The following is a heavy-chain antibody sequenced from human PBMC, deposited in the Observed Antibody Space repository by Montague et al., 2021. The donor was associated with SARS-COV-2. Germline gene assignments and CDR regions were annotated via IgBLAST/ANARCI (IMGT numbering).Heavy chain of an antibody. Sequence: SETLSLTCTVSSSSLSNYYWSWIRQSPDKGLEWIGYMYETGNMIYNPSLRSRVSISADTSKSQFSLRLTSVTAADSARYYCARNMAYWGQGVLVTV. D-gene: IGHD2/OR15-2a*01. V-gene: IGHV4-4*09. CDR1: SSSLSNYY. CDR2: MYETGNM. J-gene: IGHJ4*02. CDR3: ARNMAY.